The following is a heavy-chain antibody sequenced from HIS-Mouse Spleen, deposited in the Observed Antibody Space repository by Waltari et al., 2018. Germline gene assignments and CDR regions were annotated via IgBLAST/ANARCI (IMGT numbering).Heavy chain of an antibody. V-gene: IGHV3-48*01. Sequence: EVQLVESGGGLVQPGGSLRLSCAASGFTFSSYSMNWVRQAPGKGLEWVSYISSSSSTIYYADSVKGRFTISRDNAKNSLCLQMNSLRAEDTAVYYCARARPLYCSSTSCSGPYYFDYWGQGTLVTVSS. CDR3: ARARPLYCSSTSCSGPYYFDY. CDR2: ISSSSSTI. CDR1: GFTFSSYS. J-gene: IGHJ4*02. D-gene: IGHD2-2*01.